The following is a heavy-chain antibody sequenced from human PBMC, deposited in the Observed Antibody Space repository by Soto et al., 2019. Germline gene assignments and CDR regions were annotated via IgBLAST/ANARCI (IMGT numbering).Heavy chain of an antibody. CDR2: ISASGGST. V-gene: IGHV3-23*01. CDR3: AKVLSSGSYSGALEY. D-gene: IGHD1-26*01. Sequence: AGGSLRLSCAASGFSITSFAMSWVRQAPGKGLEWASAISASGGSTYADSVKGRFTISRDNSKNTLYLQMNSLRVEDTAVYYCAKVLSSGSYSGALEYWGQGALVTVSS. J-gene: IGHJ4*02. CDR1: GFSITSFA.